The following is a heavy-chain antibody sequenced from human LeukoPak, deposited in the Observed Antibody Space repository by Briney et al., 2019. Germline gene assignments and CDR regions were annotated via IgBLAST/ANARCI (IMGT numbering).Heavy chain of an antibody. CDR1: GGSISSGRYS. CDR2: IYYSGST. Sequence: SETLSLTCAVSGGSISSGRYSWGWVRQPPGKGLEWIGYIYYSGSTNYNPSLKSRVTISVDTSKNQFSLKLSSVTAADTAVYYCARGGVVPAAMTWFDPWGQGTLVTVSS. J-gene: IGHJ5*02. CDR3: ARGGVVPAAMTWFDP. D-gene: IGHD2-2*01. V-gene: IGHV4-61*01.